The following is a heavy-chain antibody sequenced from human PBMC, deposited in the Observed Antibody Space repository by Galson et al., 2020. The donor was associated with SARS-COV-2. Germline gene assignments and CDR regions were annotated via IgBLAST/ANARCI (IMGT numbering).Heavy chain of an antibody. J-gene: IGHJ6*03. V-gene: IGHV3-21*01. D-gene: IGHD1-7*01. CDR2: ISSSSSYI. Sequence: NSGGSLRLSCAASGFTFSSYSMNWVRQAPGKGLEWVSSISSSSSYIYYADSVKGRFTISRDNAKNSLYLQMNSLRAEDTAVYYCARGGNFNYYYMDVWGKGTTVTVSS. CDR1: GFTFSSYS. CDR3: ARGGNFNYYYMDV.